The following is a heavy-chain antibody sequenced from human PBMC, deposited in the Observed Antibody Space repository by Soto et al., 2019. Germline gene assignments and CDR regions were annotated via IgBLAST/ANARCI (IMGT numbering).Heavy chain of an antibody. Sequence: PGGSLRLSCMSSGFTFRTYTMNWVGQAPGKGLEWVSGIRGFSPYTFYAESVKGRFTISRDNAKNSLYLQMNSLRAEDTAVYYCARDRGYDAHDYYYNAMEVWGQGTRVTVAS. D-gene: IGHD3-10*01. CDR3: ARDRGYDAHDYYYNAMEV. V-gene: IGHV3-21*01. J-gene: IGHJ6*02. CDR2: IRGFSPYT. CDR1: GFTFRTYT.